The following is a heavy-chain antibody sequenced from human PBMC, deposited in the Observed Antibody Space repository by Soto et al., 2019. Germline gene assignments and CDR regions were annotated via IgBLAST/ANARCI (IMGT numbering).Heavy chain of an antibody. J-gene: IGHJ2*01. Sequence: QVQLQESGPGLVKPSETLSLTCTVSGGSISGGVHSWSWIRQPPAKGLEWIGHSFDSGNTYYNLALKSRLTISVDTSKNQFSLRLSSVTAADTAVYYCAREIMPLTNDWYFDLWGRGTLVTVSS. D-gene: IGHD2-8*01. CDR1: GGSISGGVHS. CDR3: AREIMPLTNDWYFDL. CDR2: SFDSGNT. V-gene: IGHV4-30-4*01.